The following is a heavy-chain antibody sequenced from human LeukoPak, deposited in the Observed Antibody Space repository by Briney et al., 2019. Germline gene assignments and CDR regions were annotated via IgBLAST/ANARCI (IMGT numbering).Heavy chain of an antibody. Sequence: ASVKVSCKASGYTFTGYYMDWVRQAPGQGLEWMGWINPNSGGTNYAQKFQGRVTMTRDTSISTAYMELSRLRSDDTAVYYCARDAHDYGDYVGYFDYWGQGTLVTVSS. CDR2: INPNSGGT. D-gene: IGHD4-17*01. V-gene: IGHV1-2*02. CDR1: GYTFTGYY. J-gene: IGHJ4*02. CDR3: ARDAHDYGDYVGYFDY.